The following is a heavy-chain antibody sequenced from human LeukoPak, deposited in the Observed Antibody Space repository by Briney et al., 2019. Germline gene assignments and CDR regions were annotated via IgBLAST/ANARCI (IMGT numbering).Heavy chain of an antibody. V-gene: IGHV1-8*01. Sequence: ASVKVSCKASGYTFTSYDINWVRQATGQGLEWMGWMNPNSGNTGYAQKFQGRVTMTRNTSISTAYMELSSLRSEDTAVYYCARSGSSGSPHYHGMDVWGQGTTVIVSS. CDR1: GYTFTSYD. D-gene: IGHD3-10*01. J-gene: IGHJ6*02. CDR2: MNPNSGNT. CDR3: ARSGSSGSPHYHGMDV.